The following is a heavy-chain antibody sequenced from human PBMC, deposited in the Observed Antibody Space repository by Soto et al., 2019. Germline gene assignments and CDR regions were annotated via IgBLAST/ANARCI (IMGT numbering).Heavy chain of an antibody. Sequence: PTLVNPTQTLTLTCTVAGFSLRTPTMRVSWLRQPPGKALEWLGRIDWNDEKFYNTSLTPRLTISKDTSNNRVVLTLTNVDPVDTATYFCARMKHQGPYYFDFWGQGALVTVSS. CDR3: ARMKHQGPYYFDF. J-gene: IGHJ4*02. D-gene: IGHD2-21*01. CDR1: GFSLRTPTMR. CDR2: IDWNDEK. V-gene: IGHV2-70*04.